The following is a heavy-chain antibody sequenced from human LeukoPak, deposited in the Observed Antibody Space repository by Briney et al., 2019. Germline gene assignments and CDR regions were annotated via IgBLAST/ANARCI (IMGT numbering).Heavy chain of an antibody. V-gene: IGHV3-66*02. J-gene: IGHJ4*02. D-gene: IGHD2-2*02. CDR1: GFTVSSNY. CDR2: IYSGGST. Sequence: PGGSLRLSCAASGFTVSSNYMSWVRQAPGKGLEWVSVIYSGGSTYYADSVKGRFTISRDNSKNTLYLQMNSLRAEDTAVYYCASVWGYCSSTSCYTGPFDYWGQGTLVTVSS. CDR3: ASVWGYCSSTSCYTGPFDY.